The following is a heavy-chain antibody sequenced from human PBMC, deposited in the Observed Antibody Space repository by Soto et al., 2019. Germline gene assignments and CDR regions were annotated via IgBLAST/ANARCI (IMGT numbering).Heavy chain of an antibody. CDR3: ARGTRGSGGYSYDYNGRDV. Sequence: SATLSLTCAVSGYSISSGYYWCGSRHPPGEGLEWIGSIYHSGGSYYNPSLTSRLTISVDTSKSQFSLKLSSVTAADTAVYYCARGTRGSGGYSYDYNGRDVWGKGTTVT. CDR1: GYSISSGYY. CDR2: IYHSGGS. D-gene: IGHD6-25*01. V-gene: IGHV4-38-2*01. J-gene: IGHJ6*04.